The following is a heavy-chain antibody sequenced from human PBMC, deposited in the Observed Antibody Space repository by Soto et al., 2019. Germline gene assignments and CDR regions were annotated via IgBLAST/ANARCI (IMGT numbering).Heavy chain of an antibody. CDR1: GGSISSSSYY. CDR2: IYYSGST. J-gene: IGHJ4*02. D-gene: IGHD3-3*01. V-gene: IGHV4-39*01. CDR3: ARRARGFLEWLFDY. Sequence: SETLSLTCTVSGGSISSSSYYWGWIRQPPGKGLEWIGSIYYSGSTYYNPSLKSRVTISVDTSKNQFSLKLSSVTAADTAVYYFARRARGFLEWLFDYWGQGTLVTVSS.